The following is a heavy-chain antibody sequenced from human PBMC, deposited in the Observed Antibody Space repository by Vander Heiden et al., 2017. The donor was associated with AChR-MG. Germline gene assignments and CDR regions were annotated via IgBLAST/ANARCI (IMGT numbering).Heavy chain of an antibody. V-gene: IGHV1-69*01. CDR3: ARGCSSTSCFRLIRTNNYYYGMDV. D-gene: IGHD2-2*01. J-gene: IGHJ6*02. CDR1: GGTFSSYA. Sequence: QVQLVQSGAEVKKPGSSVKVSCKASGGTFSSYAISWFRQAPGQGLEWMGGIIPIFGTANYAQKFQGRVTITAGESTSTAYMELSSLRSEDTAVYYCARGCSSTSCFRLIRTNNYYYGMDVWGQGTTVTVSS. CDR2: IIPIFGTA.